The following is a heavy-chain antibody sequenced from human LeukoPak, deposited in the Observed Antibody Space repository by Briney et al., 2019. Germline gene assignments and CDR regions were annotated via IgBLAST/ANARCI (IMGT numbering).Heavy chain of an antibody. CDR1: GYTFTSYD. V-gene: IGHV1-8*01. D-gene: IGHD6-19*01. CDR3: ARGLLSSGWYGSYYYYYGMDV. J-gene: IGHJ6*02. CDR2: MNPNSGNT. Sequence: ASVKVSCKASGYTFTSYDINWVRQAPGQGLEWMGWMNPNSGNTGYAQKFQGRVTMTRNTSISTAYMELSSLRSEDTAVYYCARGLLSSGWYGSYYYYYGMDVWGQGTTVTVSS.